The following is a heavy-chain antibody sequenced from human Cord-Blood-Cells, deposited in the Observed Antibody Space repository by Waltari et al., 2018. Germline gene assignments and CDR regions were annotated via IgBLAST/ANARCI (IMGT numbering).Heavy chain of an antibody. V-gene: IGHV1-18*04. D-gene: IGHD5-18*01. CDR1: GYTFPSYG. CDR3: AGVYSYGLNYYMDG. CDR2: ISAYNGNT. Sequence: QVQLVQSGAEVKKPGASVKVSCKDSGYTFPSYGISWVRQAPGHGLEWMGWISAYNGNTNYAQKLQGRVTMTTDTSTSTAYMELRSLRSDDAAVYYCAGVYSYGLNYYMDGWGKGTTVTVSS. J-gene: IGHJ6*03.